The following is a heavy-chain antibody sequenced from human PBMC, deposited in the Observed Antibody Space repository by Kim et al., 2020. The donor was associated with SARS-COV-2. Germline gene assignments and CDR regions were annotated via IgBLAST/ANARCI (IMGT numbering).Heavy chain of an antibody. CDR1: GGSFSGYY. J-gene: IGHJ6*01. CDR3: ATIPRIAAAGKRNRYHYG. V-gene: IGHV4-34*01. Sequence: SETLSLTCAVYGGSFSGYYWSWIRQPPGKGLEWIGEINHSGSTNYNPSLKSRVTISVDTSKNQFSLKLSSVTAADTAVYYCATIPRIAAAGKRNRYHYG. D-gene: IGHD6-13*01. CDR2: INHSGST.